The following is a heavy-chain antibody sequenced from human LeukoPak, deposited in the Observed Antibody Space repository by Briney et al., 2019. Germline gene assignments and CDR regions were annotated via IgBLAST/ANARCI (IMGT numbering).Heavy chain of an antibody. J-gene: IGHJ4*02. Sequence: GPRLVKPSETLSLTCTVSGDSVSGYYWSWIRQPPGKGLEWIGYIYYSGSTNYNPSLKSRVTISLDTSKNQFSLKLSSVTAADTAVYYCARSGSYAAAGDYWGQGTLVTVSS. V-gene: IGHV4-59*08. CDR3: ARSGSYAAAGDY. D-gene: IGHD2-15*01. CDR2: IYYSGST. CDR1: GDSVSGYY.